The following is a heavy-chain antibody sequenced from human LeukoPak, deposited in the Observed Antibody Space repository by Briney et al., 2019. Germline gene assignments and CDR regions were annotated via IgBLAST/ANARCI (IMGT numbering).Heavy chain of an antibody. CDR2: INPGGGST. CDR1: GYTFINYC. CDR3: ARDPDY. Sequence: ASVKVSCKASGYTFINYCLHWVRQAPGQGPEWMGIINPGGGSTNYAQKFQDRVTMTRDMSTSTVYMELSSLRSDDTAVYYCARDPDYWGQGTLVTVSS. V-gene: IGHV1-46*01. J-gene: IGHJ4*02.